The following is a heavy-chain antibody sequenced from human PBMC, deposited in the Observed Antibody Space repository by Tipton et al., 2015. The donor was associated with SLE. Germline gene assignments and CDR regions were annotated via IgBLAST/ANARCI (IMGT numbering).Heavy chain of an antibody. V-gene: IGHV4-61*09. CDR3: AREFLNPVTTVHYYFDL. J-gene: IGHJ2*01. D-gene: IGHD4-11*01. CDR1: GDSISSGSHY. CDR2: IHTSGST. Sequence: TLSLTCTVSGDSISSGSHYWSWIRQPAGKGLEWLGHIHTSGSTYYNPSLKSRVTMSVDTSKNHFSLKLISVTAADTAVYYCAREFLNPVTTVHYYFDLWGRGTLVTVSS.